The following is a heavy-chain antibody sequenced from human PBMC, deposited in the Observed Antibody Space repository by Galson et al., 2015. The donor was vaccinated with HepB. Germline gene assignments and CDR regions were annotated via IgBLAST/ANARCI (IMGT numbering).Heavy chain of an antibody. Sequence: SLRLSCAASGFTFSSYGMHWVCQAPGKGLEWVAVISYDGSNKYYADSVRGRFTISRDNSKNTLYVQMNSLRAEDTAVYYCAKDRSSTRGGAWHYGMDVWGQGTTVAVSS. CDR2: ISYDGSNK. CDR1: GFTFSSYG. CDR3: AKDRSSTRGGAWHYGMDV. D-gene: IGHD2-2*01. V-gene: IGHV3-30*18. J-gene: IGHJ6*02.